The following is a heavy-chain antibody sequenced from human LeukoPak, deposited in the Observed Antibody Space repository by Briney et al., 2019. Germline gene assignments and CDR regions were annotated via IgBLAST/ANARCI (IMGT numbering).Heavy chain of an antibody. CDR3: AKARSVVVAATSAFDI. D-gene: IGHD2-15*01. CDR1: GFTFSSYG. Sequence: GGSLRLSCAASGFTFSSYGMHWVRQAPGKGLEWVAVISYDGSNKYYADSVKGQFTISRDNSKNTLYLQMNSLRAEDTAVYYCAKARSVVVAATSAFDIWGQGTMVTVSS. J-gene: IGHJ3*02. V-gene: IGHV3-30*18. CDR2: ISYDGSNK.